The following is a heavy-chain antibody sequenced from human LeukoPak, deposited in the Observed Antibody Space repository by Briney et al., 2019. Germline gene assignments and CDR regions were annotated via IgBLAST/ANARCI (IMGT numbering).Heavy chain of an antibody. CDR2: ISSSGSTI. J-gene: IGHJ4*02. Sequence: PGGSLRLSCAASGFTFSSYNMNWVRQAPGKGLEWVSYISSSGSTIYYADSVKGRFTISRDNAKNSLYLQMNSLRAEDTAVYYCARDNPPSLGGNRFDYWGQGTLVTVSS. CDR3: ARDNPPSLGGNRFDY. CDR1: GFTFSSYN. D-gene: IGHD4-23*01. V-gene: IGHV3-48*04.